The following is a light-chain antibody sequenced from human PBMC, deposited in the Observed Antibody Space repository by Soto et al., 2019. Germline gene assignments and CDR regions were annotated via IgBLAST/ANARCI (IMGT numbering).Light chain of an antibody. CDR3: QQYGSSPRT. V-gene: IGKV3-20*01. Sequence: EIVLTQSPGTLSLSPGERATLSCRASQSVSSSYLAWYQQKPGQAPRLLIYGASSRATGIPDRFSGSGSETDFNLTTSRLEPEDFGVYYCQQYGSSPRTFGQGTKVAIK. CDR2: GAS. J-gene: IGKJ1*01. CDR1: QSVSSSY.